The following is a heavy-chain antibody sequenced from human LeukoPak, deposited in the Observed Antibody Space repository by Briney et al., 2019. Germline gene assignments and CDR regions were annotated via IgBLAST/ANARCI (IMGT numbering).Heavy chain of an antibody. CDR2: INHSGST. CDR3: ARSRWGYYPDY. V-gene: IGHV4-34*01. CDR1: GGSFSGYY. J-gene: IGHJ4*02. Sequence: SETLSLTCAVYGGSFSGYYWSWIRQPPGKGLEWIGEINHSGSTNYNPSLKSRVTISVDRSKNQFSLKLSSVTAADTAVYYCARSRWGYYPDYWGQGTLVTVSS. D-gene: IGHD2-21*01.